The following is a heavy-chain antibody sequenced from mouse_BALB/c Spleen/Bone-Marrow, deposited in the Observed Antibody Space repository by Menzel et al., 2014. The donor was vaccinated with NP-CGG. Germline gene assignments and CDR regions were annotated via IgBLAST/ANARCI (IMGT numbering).Heavy chain of an antibody. V-gene: IGHV1-15*01. J-gene: IGHJ3*01. CDR3: TIFAY. Sequence: VKLVESGAELVRPGTSVTLSCKASGHTFTDYKMHWVKQTPVHGLEWIGLIDPETGGTAYNQRFKGKAIMTADKSSSTAYMALRSLTSEDSAVYYCTIFAYWGQGTLVTVSA. CDR2: IDPETGGT. CDR1: GHTFTDYK.